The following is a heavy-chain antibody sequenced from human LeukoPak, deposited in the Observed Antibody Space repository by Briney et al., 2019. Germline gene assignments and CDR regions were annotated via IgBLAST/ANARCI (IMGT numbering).Heavy chain of an antibody. J-gene: IGHJ5*02. Sequence: PGGSLRLSCAASGFTFSSYSMNWVRQAPGKGLEWVAVISYDGSNKYYADSVKGRFTISRDNSKNTLYLQMNSLRAEDTAVYYCAKEGQQWFGEWGGYNWFDPWGQGTLVTVSS. CDR1: GFTFSSYS. CDR3: AKEGQQWFGEWGGYNWFDP. CDR2: ISYDGSNK. V-gene: IGHV3-30*18. D-gene: IGHD3-10*01.